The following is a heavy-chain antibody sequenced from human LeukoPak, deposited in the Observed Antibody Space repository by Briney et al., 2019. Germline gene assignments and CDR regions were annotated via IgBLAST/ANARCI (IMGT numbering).Heavy chain of an antibody. J-gene: IGHJ3*02. D-gene: IGHD1-20*01. V-gene: IGHV3-21*01. Sequence: GGSLRLSCAASGFTFSLYEMNWVRQAPGKGLEWVSSISSGSSYIYYADSVKGRFTISRDNAKNSLYLQMNSLKAEDTAVYYCAREALVIGNAFDIWGQGTIVTVSS. CDR2: ISSGSSYI. CDR1: GFTFSLYE. CDR3: AREALVIGNAFDI.